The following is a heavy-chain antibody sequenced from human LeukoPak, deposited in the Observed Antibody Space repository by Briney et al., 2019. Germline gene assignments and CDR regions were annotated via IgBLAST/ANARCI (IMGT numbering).Heavy chain of an antibody. J-gene: IGHJ5*02. D-gene: IGHD3-3*01. CDR1: GGSISSYY. Sequence: SETLSLTCTVSGGSISSYYWSWIRQPAGKGLEWIGRIYTSGSTNYNPSLKSRVNMSVDTSKNQFSLKLSSVTAADTAVYYCARSIFGVVKGDNWFDPWGQGTLVTVSS. CDR2: IYTSGST. V-gene: IGHV4-4*07. CDR3: ARSIFGVVKGDNWFDP.